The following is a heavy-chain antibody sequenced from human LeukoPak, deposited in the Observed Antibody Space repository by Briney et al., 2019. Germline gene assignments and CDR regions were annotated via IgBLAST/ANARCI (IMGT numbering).Heavy chain of an antibody. CDR1: GGSISSGGYY. CDR2: IYYSGST. Sequence: SETLSLTCTVSGGSISSGGYYWSWIRQHPGKGLEWIGYIYYSGSTYYNPSLKSRVTISVDTSKNQFSLKLSSVAAADTAVYYCARARPDIVVVPATNRFDYWGQGTLVTVSS. D-gene: IGHD2-2*01. V-gene: IGHV4-31*03. CDR3: ARARPDIVVVPATNRFDY. J-gene: IGHJ4*02.